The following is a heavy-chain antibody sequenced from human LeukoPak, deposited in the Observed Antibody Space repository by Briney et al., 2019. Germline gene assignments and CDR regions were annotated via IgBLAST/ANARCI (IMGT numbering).Heavy chain of an antibody. CDR1: GFTISSNY. V-gene: IGHV3-66*01. Sequence: GGSLRLSCAASGFTISSNYMSWVRQAPGKGLEWVSVIYSGGSTYYADSVKGRFTISRDNSKNTLYLQMNSLRAEDTAVYYCARGDSSSWYGDYWGQGTLVTVPS. J-gene: IGHJ4*02. CDR3: ARGDSSSWYGDY. D-gene: IGHD6-13*01. CDR2: IYSGGST.